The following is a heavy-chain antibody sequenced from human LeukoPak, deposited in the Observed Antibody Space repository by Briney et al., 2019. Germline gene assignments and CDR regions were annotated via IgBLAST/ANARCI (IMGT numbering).Heavy chain of an antibody. V-gene: IGHV3-23*01. CDR2: ISGSGDST. CDR1: GFTFSSYA. Sequence: GGSLRLSCAASGFTFSSYAMSWVRQAPGKGLECASAISGSGDSTHYADSVKGRFTISRDNSKNTLYLQMNSLRAEDTAVYYCAGNSSGWGYFNYWGQGTLVTVSS. D-gene: IGHD6-25*01. J-gene: IGHJ4*02. CDR3: AGNSSGWGYFNY.